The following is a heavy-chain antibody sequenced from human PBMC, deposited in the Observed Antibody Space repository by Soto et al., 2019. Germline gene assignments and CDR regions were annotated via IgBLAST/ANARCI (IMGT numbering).Heavy chain of an antibody. CDR2: ISSSSSTI. V-gene: IGHV3-48*02. J-gene: IGHJ6*02. CDR3: ARDDIVATIYGMDV. D-gene: IGHD5-12*01. CDR1: GFTFSSYS. Sequence: GGSLRLSCAASGFTFSSYSMNWVRQAPGKGLEWVSYISSSSSTIYYADSVKGRFTISRDNAKNSLYLQMNSLRDEDTAVYYGARDDIVATIYGMDVWGQGTTVTVSS.